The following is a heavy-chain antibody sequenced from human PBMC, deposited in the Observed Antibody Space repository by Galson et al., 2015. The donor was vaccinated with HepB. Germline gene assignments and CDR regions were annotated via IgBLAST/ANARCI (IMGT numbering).Heavy chain of an antibody. CDR1: GGSFSGYY. CDR3: ARSGAAMATDY. CDR2: INHSGST. J-gene: IGHJ4*02. V-gene: IGHV4-34*01. D-gene: IGHD5-18*01. Sequence: SETLSLTCAVYGGSFSGYYWSWIRQPPGKGLEWIGEINHSGSTNYNPSLKSRVTISVDTSKNQFSLKLSSVTAADTAVCYRARSGAAMATDYWGQGTLVTVSS.